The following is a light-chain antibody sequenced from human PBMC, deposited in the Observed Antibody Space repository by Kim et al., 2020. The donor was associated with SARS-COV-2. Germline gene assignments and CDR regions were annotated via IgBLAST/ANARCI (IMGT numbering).Light chain of an antibody. J-gene: IGLJ3*02. CDR1: STGVGPDNN. CDR3: SSYTSSNTWV. CDR2: DVS. V-gene: IGLV2-14*03. Sequence: GLSVAISCTRTSTGVGPDNNVSWYHQHPGNAPKLMIYDVSNRPAGGYTRFSGSKAGNTAVLTTFGRQEEDEADYDCSSYTSSNTWVFGGGTKRTVL.